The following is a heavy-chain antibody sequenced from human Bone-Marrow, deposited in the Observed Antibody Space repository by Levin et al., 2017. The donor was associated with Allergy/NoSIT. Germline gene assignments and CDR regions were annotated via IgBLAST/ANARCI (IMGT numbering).Heavy chain of an antibody. V-gene: IGHV4-39*01. D-gene: IGHD2-2*02. Sequence: PSETLSLTCSVNSASISKTSFYWGWIRQSPGKGLEWIGTIYYSGTTYYNPSLKSRVAMSVDTSKNQFSLTLNSVTAADTAVYYCARHATILGKALDNWGQGTLVTVSS. CDR3: ARHATILGKALDN. CDR1: SASISKTSFY. CDR2: IYYSGTT. J-gene: IGHJ4*02.